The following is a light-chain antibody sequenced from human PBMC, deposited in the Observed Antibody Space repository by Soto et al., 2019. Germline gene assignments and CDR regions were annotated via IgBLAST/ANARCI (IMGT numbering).Light chain of an antibody. J-gene: IGLJ1*01. CDR3: CSYAGSYTYV. CDR1: SSDVGGYNY. V-gene: IGLV2-11*01. CDR2: GVS. Sequence: QSALTQPRSVSGSPGQSVTISCTGTSSDVGGYNYVSWYQQHPGKAPKLMIYGVSKRPSGVPDRFSGSKSGNTASPTISGLQAEDEADYYCCSYAGSYTYVFGTGTKVTVL.